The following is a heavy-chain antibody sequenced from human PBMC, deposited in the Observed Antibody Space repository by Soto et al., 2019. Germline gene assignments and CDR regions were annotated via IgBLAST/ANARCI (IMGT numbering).Heavy chain of an antibody. CDR3: AKGGSGWFDY. Sequence: EVQLLESGGGLVQPGGPLSSSGAAFGLTFRGMARTWVGKPQGKGLEWVSTISNGGSNTYYADSVKGRFTTSRDNSKNTLYLQMNSLRVEDTAIYYCAKGGSGWFDYWGQGTLVTVSS. CDR1: GLTFRGMA. J-gene: IGHJ4*02. V-gene: IGHV3-23*01. CDR2: ISNGGSNT. D-gene: IGHD6-19*01.